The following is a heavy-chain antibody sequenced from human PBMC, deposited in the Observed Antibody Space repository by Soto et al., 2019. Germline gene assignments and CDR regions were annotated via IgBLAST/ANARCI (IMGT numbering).Heavy chain of an antibody. CDR2: ISYSGNT. J-gene: IGHJ4*02. V-gene: IGHV4-39*01. CDR1: GGSFSSSASD. Sequence: QLQLQESGPGLVKSSETLSLTCSVSGGSFSSSASDWAWIHQPPGGRLEWIGSISYSGNTYYNPSLTSRVTISADTSKNQFSLSLSPVTAADTAVYYCARRLQLFPFDSWGQGTLVTVAS. D-gene: IGHD2-2*01. CDR3: ARRLQLFPFDS.